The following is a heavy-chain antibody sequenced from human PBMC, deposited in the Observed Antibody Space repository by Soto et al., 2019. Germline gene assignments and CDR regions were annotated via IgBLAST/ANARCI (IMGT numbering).Heavy chain of an antibody. CDR1: GGSISSGDYY. CDR2: IYYSGST. J-gene: IGHJ6*02. V-gene: IGHV4-30-4*01. CDR3: ARVWAAAAPETGYYYYYGMDV. D-gene: IGHD6-13*01. Sequence: SETLSLTCTVSGGSISSGDYYWSCIRQPPGKGLEWIGYIYYSGSTYYNPSLKSRVTISVDTSKNQFSLKLSSVTAADTAVYYCARVWAAAAPETGYYYYYGMDVWGQGTTVTVSS.